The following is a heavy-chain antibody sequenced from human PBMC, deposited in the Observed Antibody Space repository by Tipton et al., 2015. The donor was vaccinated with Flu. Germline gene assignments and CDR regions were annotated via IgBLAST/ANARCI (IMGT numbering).Heavy chain of an antibody. CDR2: IYYSGST. CDR3: ALRAGVGAPRYFDY. Sequence: LRLSCTVSGGSISSSSYYWGWIRQPPGKGLEWIGSIYYSGSTYYNPSRKRRVTISVDTSKNQFSLKLSSVTAADTTVYYCALRAGVGAPRYFDYWGQGTLVTVSS. D-gene: IGHD1-26*01. V-gene: IGHV4-39*07. CDR1: GGSISSSSYY. J-gene: IGHJ4*02.